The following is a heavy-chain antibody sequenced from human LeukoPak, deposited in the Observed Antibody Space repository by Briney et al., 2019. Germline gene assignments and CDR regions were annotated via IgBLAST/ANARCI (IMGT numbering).Heavy chain of an antibody. Sequence: GGSLRLSCAASGFTFGSYWMHWVRQAPGKGLVWVSRINTDGGVTTYADSVKGRFTISRDNAKNTLFLQMNSLRAEDTAVYYCARDEKIVGASGQDYWGQGTLVTVSS. CDR1: GFTFGSYW. J-gene: IGHJ4*02. V-gene: IGHV3-74*01. D-gene: IGHD1-26*01. CDR3: ARDEKIVGASGQDY. CDR2: INTDGGVT.